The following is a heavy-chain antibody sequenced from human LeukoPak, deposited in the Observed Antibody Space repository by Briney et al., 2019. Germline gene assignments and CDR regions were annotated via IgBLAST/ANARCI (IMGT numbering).Heavy chain of an antibody. CDR1: GFTFSSYE. Sequence: PGGSLRLSCAVSGFTFSSYEMNWVRQAPGKGLEGVSYISRSGSTIYYADSVKGRFTISRDNAKNSVYLKMNSLRVEDTAVYYCASLYSSSWYGGGYWGQGTLVTVSS. J-gene: IGHJ4*02. CDR2: ISRSGSTI. CDR3: ASLYSSSWYGGGY. V-gene: IGHV3-48*03. D-gene: IGHD6-13*01.